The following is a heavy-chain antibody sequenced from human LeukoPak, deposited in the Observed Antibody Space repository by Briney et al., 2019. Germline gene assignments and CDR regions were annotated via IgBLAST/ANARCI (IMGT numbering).Heavy chain of an antibody. Sequence: GGSLRLSCAASGFTFSTYCMHWVRQAPGKGPMWVSRICPDGTVTNYADSVKARFIISRDNARNTVYLQMNSLRVEDTAVYYCARGLVHDTSGYYSDYWGQGTLVTVSS. CDR1: GFTFSTYC. CDR2: ICPDGTVT. J-gene: IGHJ4*02. V-gene: IGHV3-74*01. CDR3: ARGLVHDTSGYYSDY. D-gene: IGHD3-22*01.